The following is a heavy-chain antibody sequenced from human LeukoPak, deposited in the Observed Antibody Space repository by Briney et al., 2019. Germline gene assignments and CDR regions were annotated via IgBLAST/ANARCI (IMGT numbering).Heavy chain of an antibody. CDR2: IDTGGKT. CDR1: GFTFSSYD. Sequence: PGGSLRLSCAASGFTFSSYDMHWVRQPTGKGLEWVSAIDTGGKTYYPDSVKGRFTISRENAKNSLYLRMDSLSAGDTALYFCARATVGFHPFDIWGQGTMVTVSS. D-gene: IGHD4-23*01. V-gene: IGHV3-13*01. J-gene: IGHJ3*02. CDR3: ARATVGFHPFDI.